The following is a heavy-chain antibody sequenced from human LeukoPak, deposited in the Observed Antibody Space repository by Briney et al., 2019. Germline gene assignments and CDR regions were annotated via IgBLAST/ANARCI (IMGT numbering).Heavy chain of an antibody. CDR1: GFTFSSYG. CDR3: AKGLGYYSDY. J-gene: IGHJ4*02. Sequence: GSLRLSCAASGFTFSSYGMHWVRQAPGKGLEWVAFIRYDGSNKYYVGSVKGRFTISRDNSKNTLFLQMHSLRPEDTALYYCAKGLGYYSDYWGQGTLVTVSS. D-gene: IGHD1-26*01. CDR2: IRYDGSNK. V-gene: IGHV3-30*02.